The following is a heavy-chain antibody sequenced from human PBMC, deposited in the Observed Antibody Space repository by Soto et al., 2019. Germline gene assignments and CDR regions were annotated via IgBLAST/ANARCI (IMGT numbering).Heavy chain of an antibody. CDR2: INAGNGNT. CDR1: GYTFTSYA. CDR3: ARDAIAVAGRGTHYYYYGMDV. Sequence: QVQLVQSGAEVKKPGASVKVSCKASGYTFTSYAMHWVRQAPGQRLEWMGWINAGNGNTKYSQKFQGRVTITRDTSASTAYMELSSLRSEDTAVYYCARDAIAVAGRGTHYYYYGMDVWGQGTTVTVSS. D-gene: IGHD6-19*01. J-gene: IGHJ6*02. V-gene: IGHV1-3*01.